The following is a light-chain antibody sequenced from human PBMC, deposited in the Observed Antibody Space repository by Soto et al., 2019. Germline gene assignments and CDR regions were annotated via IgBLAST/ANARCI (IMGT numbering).Light chain of an antibody. CDR1: QSVSSS. V-gene: IGKV3D-15*01. CDR3: QQYGDWPGA. CDR2: DAS. J-gene: IGKJ4*01. Sequence: MTQFPSTLSASVGDRVTITCRASQSVSSSSLAWYQQKPGQAPRLLIYDASNRATGIPARFSGSGSGTEFSLTISSLQSEDFAVYSCQQYGDWPGAFGGGTKWIS.